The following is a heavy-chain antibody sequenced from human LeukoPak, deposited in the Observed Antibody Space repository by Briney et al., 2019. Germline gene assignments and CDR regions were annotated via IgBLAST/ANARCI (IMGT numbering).Heavy chain of an antibody. CDR3: AKDVAKVDIVATILGN. CDR1: RISVSNNY. J-gene: IGHJ4*02. Sequence: GGSLRLSCAASRISVSNNYMSWDRQAPGKGLEFVSVIYAGGDTFYADSVKGRFTISRDNSNNTLYLQMNSLRAEDKAVYYCAKDVAKVDIVATILGNWGQGTLVTVSS. V-gene: IGHV3-53*01. CDR2: IYAGGDT. D-gene: IGHD5-12*01.